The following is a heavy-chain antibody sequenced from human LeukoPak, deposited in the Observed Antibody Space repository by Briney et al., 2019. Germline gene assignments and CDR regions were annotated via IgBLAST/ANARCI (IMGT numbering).Heavy chain of an antibody. CDR3: ARYCSSTSCYPRYGMDV. CDR1: GGTFSSYA. Sequence: ASVKVSCKASGGTFSSYAISWVRQAPGQGLEWMGWISAYNGNTNYAQKLQGRVTMTTDTSTSTAYMELRSLRSDDTAVYYCARYCSSTSCYPRYGMDVWGQGTTVTVSS. D-gene: IGHD2-2*01. V-gene: IGHV1-18*01. J-gene: IGHJ6*02. CDR2: ISAYNGNT.